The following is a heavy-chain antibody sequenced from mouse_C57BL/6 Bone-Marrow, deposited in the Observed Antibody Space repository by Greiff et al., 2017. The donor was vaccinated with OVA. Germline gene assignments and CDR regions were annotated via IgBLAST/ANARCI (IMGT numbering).Heavy chain of an antibody. CDR3: ARGGYSNYYAMDY. CDR2: IDPSDSYT. Sequence: QVQLQQPGAELVMPGASVKLSCKASGYTFTSYWMHWVKQRPGQGLEWIGEIDPSDSYTNYNQKFKGQSTLTVEKSSSTVYLELSRLKSHDSAVYYCARGGYSNYYAMDYWGQGTSVTVSS. CDR1: GYTFTSYW. J-gene: IGHJ4*01. V-gene: IGHV1-69*01. D-gene: IGHD2-5*01.